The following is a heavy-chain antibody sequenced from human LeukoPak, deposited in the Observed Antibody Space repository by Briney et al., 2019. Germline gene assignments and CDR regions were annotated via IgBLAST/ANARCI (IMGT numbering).Heavy chain of an antibody. J-gene: IGHJ4*02. Sequence: GGSLRLSCEASGFTFGSHAMYWVRPAPGRGLEWVAGIFGSGGSPHYADPVKGRFTISRDNSRNTVYLQINSLRAEDTAVYYCGKTTVGYSSGQKPAWPVDYWGQGTLVTVSS. CDR3: GKTTVGYSSGQKPAWPVDY. D-gene: IGHD5-18*01. V-gene: IGHV3-23*01. CDR2: IFGSGGSP. CDR1: GFTFGSHA.